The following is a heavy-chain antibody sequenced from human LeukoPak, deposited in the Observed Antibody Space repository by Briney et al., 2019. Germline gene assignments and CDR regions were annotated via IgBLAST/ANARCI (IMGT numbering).Heavy chain of an antibody. CDR2: IKDDGSEK. J-gene: IGHJ4*02. Sequence: GGSLRLSCAASGFTFSNYWMSWVRQAPGKGLEWVANIKDDGSEKYYVDSVKGRFTISRDSAKNSLYLQMNSLRAEDTAVYYCAKQLRSKNNWIYLRTWYYFDYWGQGTLVTVSS. D-gene: IGHD1-7*01. CDR3: AKQLRSKNNWIYLRTWYYFDY. CDR1: GFTFSNYW. V-gene: IGHV3-7*01.